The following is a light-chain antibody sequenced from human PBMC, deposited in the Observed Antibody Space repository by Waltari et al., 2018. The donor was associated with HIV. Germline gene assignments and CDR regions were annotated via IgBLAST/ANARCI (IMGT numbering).Light chain of an antibody. J-gene: IGLJ2*01. V-gene: IGLV1-40*01. Sequence: QSVQTHPPSVPGAPGQRVTSSCTGSSSNIGAGYDVHWYQQLPGTAPKLLIYANINRPSGVPDRFSGSKSGSSASLAITGLQAEDEAHYYCQSFDSSLTTSGVIFGGGTKLTVL. CDR3: QSFDSSLTTSGVI. CDR1: SSNIGAGYD. CDR2: ANI.